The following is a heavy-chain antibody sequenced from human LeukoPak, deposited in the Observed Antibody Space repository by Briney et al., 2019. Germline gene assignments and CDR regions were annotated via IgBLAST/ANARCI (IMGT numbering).Heavy chain of an antibody. CDR1: GFTFSDYY. CDR3: SRDLFYDSSGYYYGYYFDY. V-gene: IGHV3-11*06. D-gene: IGHD3-22*01. Sequence: PGGSLRLSCAASGFTFSDYYMSWIGQAPGKGLEWVSYISSSSSYTNYADSVKGRFTISRDNAKNSLYLQMNSLRDEDTAVYYCSRDLFYDSSGYYYGYYFDYWGQGTLVTVSS. CDR2: ISSSSSYT. J-gene: IGHJ4*02.